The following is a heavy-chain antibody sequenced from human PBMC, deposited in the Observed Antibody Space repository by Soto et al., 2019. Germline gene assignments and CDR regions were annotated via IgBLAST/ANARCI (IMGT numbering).Heavy chain of an antibody. V-gene: IGHV4-30-2*01. D-gene: IGHD1-1*01. J-gene: IGHJ6*02. CDR1: GGSISSGGYS. Sequence: QLQLQKSGSGLVKPSQTLSLTCAVSGGSISSGGYSWSWIRQPPGKGLEWIGYIYHSGSTYYNPSLKSRVTISVDRSKNQFSLKLSSVTAADTAVYYCARVGNEYYYGMDVWGQGTTVTVSS. CDR2: IYHSGST. CDR3: ARVGNEYYYGMDV.